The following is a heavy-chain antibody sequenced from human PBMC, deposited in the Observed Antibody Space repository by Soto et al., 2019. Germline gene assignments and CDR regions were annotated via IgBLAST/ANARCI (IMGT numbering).Heavy chain of an antibody. V-gene: IGHV3-11*01. CDR2: ISGDGATV. CDR1: GFTFNDYY. CDR3: ARKDSSSSLFSDYHYGMDV. Sequence: LRLSCAASGFTFNDYYMTWVRQAPGKGLEWVSFISGDGATVYYGDSVKGRFTISRDNAKNSVYLQMTSLRAEDTGVYYCARKDSSSSLFSDYHYGMDVWGQGTTVTVSS. J-gene: IGHJ6*02. D-gene: IGHD6-6*01.